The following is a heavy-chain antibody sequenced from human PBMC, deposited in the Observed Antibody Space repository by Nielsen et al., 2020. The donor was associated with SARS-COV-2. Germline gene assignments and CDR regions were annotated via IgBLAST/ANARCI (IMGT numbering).Heavy chain of an antibody. J-gene: IGHJ6*03. CDR3: AREPSDYHFYYFLDV. CDR2: INSDGSST. V-gene: IGHV3-74*01. CDR1: GFTFSSYW. Sequence: GESLKISCAASGFTFSSYWMHWVRQAPGKGLVWVSRINSDGSSTSYADSVKGRFTISRDNAKNSLYLQMNSLRAEDTALYYCAREPSDYHFYYFLDVWGKGTTVTVSS.